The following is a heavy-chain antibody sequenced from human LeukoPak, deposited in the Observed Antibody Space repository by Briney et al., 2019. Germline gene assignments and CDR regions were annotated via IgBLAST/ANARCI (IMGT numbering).Heavy chain of an antibody. Sequence: ASVKVSCKASGYTFTSYGISWVRQAPGQGLEWMGWISAYNGNTNYAQKFQGRVTITTDESTSTAYMELSSLRSEDTAVYYCARSSIVVVPAAGGWFDPWGQGTLVTVSS. J-gene: IGHJ5*02. CDR2: ISAYNGNT. CDR1: GYTFTSYG. CDR3: ARSSIVVVPAAGGWFDP. V-gene: IGHV1-18*01. D-gene: IGHD2-2*01.